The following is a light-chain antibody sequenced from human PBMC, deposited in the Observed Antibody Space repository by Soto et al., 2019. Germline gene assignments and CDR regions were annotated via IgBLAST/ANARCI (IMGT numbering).Light chain of an antibody. J-gene: IGLJ2*01. Sequence: QPVLTQPASVSGSPGQSITISCTGTSSDVGGYNYVSWYQQHPGKAPKLMIYDVSNRPSGVSNRFSGSKSGNTASLTISGLQAEDETDYYCSSYTISSTLKVLFGGGTKLTVL. CDR2: DVS. CDR3: SSYTISSTLKVL. CDR1: SSDVGGYNY. V-gene: IGLV2-14*01.